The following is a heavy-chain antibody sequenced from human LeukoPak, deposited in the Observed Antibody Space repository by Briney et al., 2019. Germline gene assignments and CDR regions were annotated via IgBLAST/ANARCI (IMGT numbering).Heavy chain of an antibody. J-gene: IGHJ4*02. CDR1: GFTFGDYG. CDR2: IRSKAYGGTT. Sequence: PGGSLRLSCTASGFTFGDYGMTWVRQAPGKGLEWVGFIRSKAYGGTTEYAASVKGRFTISRDDSKSIAYLQMNGLKIEDTAVYYCSREGYSGSVTHKGNDYWGQGTLVTVSS. D-gene: IGHD3-10*01. CDR3: SREGYSGSVTHKGNDY. V-gene: IGHV3-49*04.